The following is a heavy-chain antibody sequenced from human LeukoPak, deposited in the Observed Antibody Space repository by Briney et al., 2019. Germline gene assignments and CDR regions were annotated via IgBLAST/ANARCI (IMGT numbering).Heavy chain of an antibody. D-gene: IGHD4-23*01. J-gene: IGHJ4*02. CDR3: ARHTVVTPLYFDN. V-gene: IGHV4-39*01. CDR2: IHYTGST. Sequence: SETLSLTCTVSGGSIDRSNYYWGWIRQPPGKGLERIGSIHYTGSTYYNPSLKSRVTVSVDTSKNQFSLKLTSVTAADTSVFYCARHTVVTPLYFDNWGQGTLVTVSS. CDR1: GGSIDRSNYY.